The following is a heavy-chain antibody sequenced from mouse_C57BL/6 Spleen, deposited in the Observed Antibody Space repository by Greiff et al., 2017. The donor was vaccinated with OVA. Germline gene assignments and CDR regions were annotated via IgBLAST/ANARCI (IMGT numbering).Heavy chain of an antibody. CDR2: IHPSDSYT. CDR1: GYTFTSYW. CDR3: ARQGDFDV. Sequence: VQLQQPGAELVKPGASVKLSCKASGYTFTSYWMQWVKQRPGQGLEWIGEIHPSDSYTNYNQKFKGKATLTVDKSSSTAYMQLSSLTSEDSAVYYCARQGDFDVWGTGTTVTVSS. V-gene: IGHV1-50*01. J-gene: IGHJ1*03.